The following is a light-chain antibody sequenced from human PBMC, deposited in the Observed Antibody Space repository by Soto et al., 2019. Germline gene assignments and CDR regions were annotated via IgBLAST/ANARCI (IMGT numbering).Light chain of an antibody. V-gene: IGKV2-30*01. Sequence: DVVMTQSPLSLPVTLGQPASISCRSSQSPLYSDGNTYLSWCQQRPGQSPRRLIYKVSNRDSGVPDRFSGSGSGTDFTLKISRVEAEDVGVYYCMQGTHWPWTFGQGTKVDI. CDR1: QSPLYSDGNTY. CDR3: MQGTHWPWT. J-gene: IGKJ1*01. CDR2: KVS.